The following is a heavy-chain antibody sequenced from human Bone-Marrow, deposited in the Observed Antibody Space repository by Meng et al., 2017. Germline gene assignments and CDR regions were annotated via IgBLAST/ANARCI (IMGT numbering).Heavy chain of an antibody. J-gene: IGHJ6*02. V-gene: IGHV3-21*01. Sequence: GESLKISCAASGFTFSSYEMNWVRQAPGKGLEWVSSISSSSSYIYYADSVKGRFTISRDNAKNSLYLQMNSLRAEDTAVYYCARAYYYDSSGYYSLYYYYYYGMDVWGQGTTVTVSS. CDR3: ARAYYYDSSGYYSLYYYYYYGMDV. CDR1: GFTFSSYE. CDR2: ISSSSSYI. D-gene: IGHD3-22*01.